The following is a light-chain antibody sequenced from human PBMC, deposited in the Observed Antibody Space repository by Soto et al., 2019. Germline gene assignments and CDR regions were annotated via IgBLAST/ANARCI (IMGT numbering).Light chain of an antibody. V-gene: IGKV1-39*01. CDR3: QKSYSTPLT. Sequence: DIQMTQSPYSLSASVGDRVTITCRASQSISSYLNWYQQKPGKAPKLLIYAASSLQSGVPSRFSGSGSATDFTLTISSLQPEDFATYYCQKSYSTPLTFGGGTKLEIK. CDR2: AAS. CDR1: QSISSY. J-gene: IGKJ4*01.